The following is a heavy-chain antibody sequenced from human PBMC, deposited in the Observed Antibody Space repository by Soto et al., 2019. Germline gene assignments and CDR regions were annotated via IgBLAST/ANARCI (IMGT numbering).Heavy chain of an antibody. D-gene: IGHD3-16*01. CDR3: AKARDAYWGLDDY. CDR2: ISWNSGNI. V-gene: IGHV3-9*01. CDR1: GFTFDDYA. J-gene: IGHJ4*02. Sequence: EVQLVQSGGGLVQPGRSLRLSCAASGFTFDDYAMHWVRQAPGKGLEWVSGISWNSGNIDYADSVKGRFTISRDNAKNSVCLQMNSLRTEDTALYYCAKARDAYWGLDDYWGQGTLVTVSS.